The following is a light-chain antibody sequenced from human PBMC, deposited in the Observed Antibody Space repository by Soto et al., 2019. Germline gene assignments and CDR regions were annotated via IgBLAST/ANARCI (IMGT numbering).Light chain of an antibody. J-gene: IGKJ4*01. V-gene: IGKV1-33*01. Sequence: DIQMTQSPSTLSGSVGDRVTITCRASQTISSWLAWYQQKPGKAPKLLIYDASNLETGVPSRFSGSGSGTDFTFTISSLQPEDIATYYCQQYDNPPLTFGGGTKVDIK. CDR1: QTISSW. CDR3: QQYDNPPLT. CDR2: DAS.